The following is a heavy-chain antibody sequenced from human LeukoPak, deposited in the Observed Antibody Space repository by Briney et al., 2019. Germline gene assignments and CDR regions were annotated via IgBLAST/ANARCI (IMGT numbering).Heavy chain of an antibody. CDR1: GFTFSRYW. CDR2: INSDESST. D-gene: IGHD3-22*01. Sequence: GGSPRLSCAASGFTFSRYWMHWVRQAPGKGLVWVSRINSDESSTSYADSVKGRFTISRDNTKNTLYLQMNSLRAEDTAVYYCARGGSSAYSHSDYWGQGTPVTVSS. V-gene: IGHV3-74*01. CDR3: ARGGSSAYSHSDY. J-gene: IGHJ4*02.